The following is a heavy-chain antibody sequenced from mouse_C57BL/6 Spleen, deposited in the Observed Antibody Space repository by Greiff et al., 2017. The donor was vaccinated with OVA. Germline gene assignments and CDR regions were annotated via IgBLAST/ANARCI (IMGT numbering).Heavy chain of an antibody. V-gene: IGHV1-19*01. CDR1: GYTFTDYY. CDR3: ARRGDYYYFDY. CDR2: INPYNGGT. Sequence: EVQLQQSGPVLVKPGASVKMSCKASGYTFTDYYMNWVKQSHGKSLEWIGVINPYNGGTSYNQKFKGKATLTVDKSSSTAYMEFNSLTSEDSAVYYCARRGDYYYFDYWGQGTTLTVSS. J-gene: IGHJ2*01. D-gene: IGHD2-4*01.